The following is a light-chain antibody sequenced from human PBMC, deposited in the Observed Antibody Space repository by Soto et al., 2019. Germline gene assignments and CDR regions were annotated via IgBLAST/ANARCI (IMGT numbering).Light chain of an antibody. J-gene: IGLJ3*02. V-gene: IGLV2-11*01. CDR1: SSDVGFYNF. Sequence: QSALTQPRSVSGSPGQSVTISCTGKSSDVGFYNFVSWYQQHPGKAPKLMIYDVSKRPSGVPDRFSGSKSGNTASLTISGLQADDEADYYCCSHAGSGTLLFGGGTQLTVL. CDR3: CSHAGSGTLL. CDR2: DVS.